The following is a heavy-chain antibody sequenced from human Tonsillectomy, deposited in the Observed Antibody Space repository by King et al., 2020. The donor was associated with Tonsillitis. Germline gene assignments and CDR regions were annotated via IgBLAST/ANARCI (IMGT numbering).Heavy chain of an antibody. CDR2: ITGSAGTT. CDR1: GFTFSDYA. Sequence: VQLVESGGALVQPGGSLRLSCAASGFTFSDYAMSWVRQAPGKGLEWVSAITGSAGTTYYADSVKGRFTISRDNSKNTLYLQMNSLRVEDTAVYYCAHPYNWNLLSTTYAMDVWGQGTTVTVSS. CDR3: AHPYNWNLLSTTYAMDV. D-gene: IGHD1-7*01. J-gene: IGHJ6*02. V-gene: IGHV3-23*04.